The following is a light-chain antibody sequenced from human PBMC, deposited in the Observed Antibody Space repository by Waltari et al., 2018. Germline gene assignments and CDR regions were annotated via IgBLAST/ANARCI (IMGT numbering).Light chain of an antibody. CDR1: SGHSSNV. CDR3: QTGGHGTWV. J-gene: IGLJ3*02. V-gene: IGLV4-69*01. Sequence: QLVLTQSPSASASLGASVKLTCTLSSGHSSNVVAWLQQRPGKGPRYLMKVNSDGSHSRGDGIPDRFSGSSSGAERYLTISNLQSEDEADYYCQTGGHGTWVFGGGTGLTIV. CDR2: VNSDGSH.